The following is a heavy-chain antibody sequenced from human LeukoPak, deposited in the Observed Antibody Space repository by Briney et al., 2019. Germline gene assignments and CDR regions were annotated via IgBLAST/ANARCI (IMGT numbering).Heavy chain of an antibody. V-gene: IGHV3-7*01. CDR1: GFTVSSNY. CDR2: IKQEGTEK. CDR3: AYHSGWYTAVFDS. Sequence: GGSLRLSCAASGFTVSSNYMSWVRQAPGGGLEWVANIKQEGTEKNYVDSVKGRFTISRDNAKNSLYLQMNSLRAEDTAVYYCAYHSGWYTAVFDSWGQGTLVTVSS. D-gene: IGHD6-19*01. J-gene: IGHJ4*02.